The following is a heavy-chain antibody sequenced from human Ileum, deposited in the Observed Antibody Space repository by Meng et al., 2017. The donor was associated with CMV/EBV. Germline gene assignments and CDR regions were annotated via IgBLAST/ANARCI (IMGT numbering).Heavy chain of an antibody. Sequence: SLRLSCAGSGFIFSNYAMNWVRQAPGKGLEWVAGIRGDDGRTFYAGSVKGRFSIFRDDSKRMVYLEMNSLRREDTAIYYCAKAIDFDSWGQGTLVTVSS. J-gene: IGHJ4*02. CDR3: AKAIDFDS. CDR1: GFIFSNYA. V-gene: IGHV3-23*01. CDR2: IRGDDGRT. D-gene: IGHD2/OR15-2a*01.